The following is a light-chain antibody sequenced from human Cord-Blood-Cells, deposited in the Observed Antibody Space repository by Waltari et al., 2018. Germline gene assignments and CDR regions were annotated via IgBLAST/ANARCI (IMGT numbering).Light chain of an antibody. CDR3: QQSYSTPIFN. Sequence: DIQMTQSPSSLSASVGDRVTITCRASQSISSYLNWYQQKPGKAPKLLIYAASSLQSGVPSRFSGSGSGTDFTLTISSLQPEDFATYYCQQSYSTPIFNFGPGTKVDIK. CDR2: AAS. V-gene: IGKV1-39*01. CDR1: QSISSY. J-gene: IGKJ3*01.